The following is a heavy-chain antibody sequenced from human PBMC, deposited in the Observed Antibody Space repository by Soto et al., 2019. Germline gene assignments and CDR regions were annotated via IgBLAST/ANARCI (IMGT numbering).Heavy chain of an antibody. Sequence: QVQLVQSGAEVKKPGSSVKVSCKASGGTFSSYAISWVRQAPGQGLEWMGGIIPIPGTANYAQKFQGRVTITADESTSTAYMEVSSLRSGDTAVYYCARSQGSSTSLEIYYYYYYGMDVWGQGTTVTVSS. CDR2: IIPIPGTA. V-gene: IGHV1-69*01. CDR1: GGTFSSYA. J-gene: IGHJ6*02. CDR3: ARSQGSSTSLEIYYYYYYGMDV. D-gene: IGHD2-2*01.